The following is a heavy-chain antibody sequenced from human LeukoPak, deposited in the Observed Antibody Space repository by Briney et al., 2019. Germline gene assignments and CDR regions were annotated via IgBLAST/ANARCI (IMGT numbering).Heavy chain of an antibody. CDR1: GYSFTSYW. Sequence: GESPKISCKGSGYSFTSYWIGWVRQMPGKGLEWMGIIYPGDSDTRYSPSFQGQVTISADKSISTAYLQWSSLKASDTAMYYCARQEQDIANYYYYGMDVWGQGTTVTVSS. V-gene: IGHV5-51*01. CDR2: IYPGDSDT. D-gene: IGHD5-12*01. J-gene: IGHJ6*02. CDR3: ARQEQDIANYYYYGMDV.